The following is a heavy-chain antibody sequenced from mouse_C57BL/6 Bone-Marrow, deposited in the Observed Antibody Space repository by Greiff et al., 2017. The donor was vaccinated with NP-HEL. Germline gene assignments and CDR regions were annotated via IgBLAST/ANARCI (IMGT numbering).Heavy chain of an antibody. V-gene: IGHV5-12*01. CDR1: GFTFSDYY. D-gene: IGHD2-2*01. J-gene: IGHJ3*01. Sequence: EVQGVESGGGLVQPGGSLKLSCAASGFTFSDYYMYWVRQTPEKRLEWVAYISNGGGSTYYPDTVKGRFTISRANAKNTLYLQMSRLKSEDTAMYYCARQRRYGYGDGWFAYWGQGTLVTVSA. CDR2: ISNGGGST. CDR3: ARQRRYGYGDGWFAY.